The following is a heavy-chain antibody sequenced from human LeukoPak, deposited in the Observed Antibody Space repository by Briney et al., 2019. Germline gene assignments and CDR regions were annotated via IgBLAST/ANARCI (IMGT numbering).Heavy chain of an antibody. Sequence: SGGSLRLSCVGFGFTFSNYSMNWVRQAPGKGLEWVSAISGSGGSTYYADSVKGRFTISRDNSKNTLYLQMNSLRAEDTAVYYCAKDREWEPLGTTDYWGQGTLVTVSS. CDR2: ISGSGGST. D-gene: IGHD1-26*01. J-gene: IGHJ4*02. V-gene: IGHV3-23*01. CDR1: GFTFSNYS. CDR3: AKDREWEPLGTTDY.